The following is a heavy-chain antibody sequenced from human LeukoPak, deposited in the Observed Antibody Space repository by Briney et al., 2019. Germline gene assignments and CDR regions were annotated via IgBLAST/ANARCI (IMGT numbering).Heavy chain of an antibody. V-gene: IGHV4-4*02. CDR2: RYGGNT. CDR3: ARDPHIDNYFGTNTGLRDF. CDR1: GCSINSNCL. D-gene: IGHD1-14*01. J-gene: IGHJ4*02. Sequence: KASGALCLTCAASGCSINSNCLGRLGRPPPREGLWVFWRSRYGGNTDYNPSLKSRVTISVDKSKHQLSLKLTSVTAADTAVYYCARDPHIDNYFGTNTGLRDFWGQGTLVTVSS.